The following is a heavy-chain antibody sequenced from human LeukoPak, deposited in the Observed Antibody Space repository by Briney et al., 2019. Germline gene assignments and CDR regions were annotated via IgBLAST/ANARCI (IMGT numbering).Heavy chain of an antibody. CDR2: IYYSGST. D-gene: IGHD4-17*01. J-gene: IGHJ4*02. CDR1: GGSISSSSYY. V-gene: IGHV4-39*07. CDR3: AREFATATPE. Sequence: SETLSLTCTVSGGSISSSSYYWGWIRQPPGKGLEWIGSIYYSGSTYYNPSLKSRVTISVDTSKNQFSLKLSSVTAADTAVYYCAREFATATPEWGQGTLVTVSS.